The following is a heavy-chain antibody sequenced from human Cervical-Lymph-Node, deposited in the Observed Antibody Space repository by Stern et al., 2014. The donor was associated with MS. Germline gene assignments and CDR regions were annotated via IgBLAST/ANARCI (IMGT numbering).Heavy chain of an antibody. CDR2: NDWDDDQ. CDR1: GFSLRTSGMC. Sequence: ESGPALVKPTQTLTLTCTFSGFSLRTSGMCVSWIRQPPGKALEWLAPNDWDDDQYYASFQKTRLTYSHEHSKNQLVLTMTNMVPVDTATYYCARMATIDDAFDIWGQGTMVTVSS. V-gene: IGHV2-70*01. D-gene: IGHD5-24*01. J-gene: IGHJ3*02. CDR3: ARMATIDDAFDI.